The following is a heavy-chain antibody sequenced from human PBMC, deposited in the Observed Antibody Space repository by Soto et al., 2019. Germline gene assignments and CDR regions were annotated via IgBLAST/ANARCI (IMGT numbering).Heavy chain of an antibody. CDR2: IIPVFNTT. D-gene: IGHD6-19*01. V-gene: IGHV1-69*06. J-gene: IGHJ4*02. CDR1: GGTFSSYT. Sequence: QVHLVQSEAEVKKPGSSVKVSCKASGGTFSSYTVSWVRQAPGQGLEWVGGIIPVFNTTYYAQKFQGRVTIRADKSTRTAYMELSNLSSEDTAVYYCARSLGRGWTPYWGQGTLVTVSS. CDR3: ARSLGRGWTPY.